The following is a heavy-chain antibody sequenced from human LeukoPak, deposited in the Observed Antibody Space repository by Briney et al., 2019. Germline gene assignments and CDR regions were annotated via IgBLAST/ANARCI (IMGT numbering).Heavy chain of an antibody. CDR2: IYYSGST. CDR3: ARRAKGASFDI. D-gene: IGHD3-16*01. CDR1: GGSISSDSYY. Sequence: VKPSETLSLTCTVSGGSISSDSYYWGWIRQPPGKGLEWIGSIYYSGSTYYNPSLKSRVTISVDTSKNQFSLKLSSVTAADTAVYYCARRAKGASFDIWGQGTMVTVSS. J-gene: IGHJ3*02. V-gene: IGHV4-39*07.